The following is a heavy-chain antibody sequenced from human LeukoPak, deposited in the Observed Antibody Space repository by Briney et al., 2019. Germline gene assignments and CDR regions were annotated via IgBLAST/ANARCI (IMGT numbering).Heavy chain of an antibody. CDR2: IIPIFGTA. D-gene: IGHD5-18*01. CDR3: ARERYTAMVTPPFALDY. CDR1: GGTFSSYA. V-gene: IGHV1-69*13. J-gene: IGHJ4*02. Sequence: SVKVSCKASGGTFSSYAISWVRQAPGQGLEWMGGIIPIFGTANYAQKFQGRVTITADESTGTAYMELSSLRSEDTAVYYCARERYTAMVTPPFALDYWGQGTLVTVSS.